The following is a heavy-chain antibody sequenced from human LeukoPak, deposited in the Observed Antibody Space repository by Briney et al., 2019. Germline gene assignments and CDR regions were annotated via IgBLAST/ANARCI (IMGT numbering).Heavy chain of an antibody. D-gene: IGHD3-22*01. V-gene: IGHV5-51*01. J-gene: IGHJ4*02. Sequence: GESLKISCKGSGYSFTSYWIGGVRQMPGKGLEWLGIIQPGDSKYRYSPSFQGQVKFSVDKSINTAYLHWSSLEASDTAIFYCATSFDSSDYYFDYWGRGTLVTVSS. CDR3: ATSFDSSDYYFDY. CDR2: IQPGDSKY. CDR1: GYSFTSYW.